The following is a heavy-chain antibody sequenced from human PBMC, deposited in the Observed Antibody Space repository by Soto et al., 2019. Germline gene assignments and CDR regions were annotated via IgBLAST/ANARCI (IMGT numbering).Heavy chain of an antibody. CDR1: GYRFANYW. J-gene: IGHJ5*02. CDR3: ARFPSGRDPNWFDP. Sequence: GESLKISCKASGYRFANYWIGWVRQMPGKGLELMGIIYPDDSDTRYSPSFQGQVTISADKSITTAYLQWSSLKASDTAMYYCARFPSGRDPNWFDPWGQGTLVTLSS. CDR2: IYPDDSDT. V-gene: IGHV5-51*01. D-gene: IGHD1-26*01.